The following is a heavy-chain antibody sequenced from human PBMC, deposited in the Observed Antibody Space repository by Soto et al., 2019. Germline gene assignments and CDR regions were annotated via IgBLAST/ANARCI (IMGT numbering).Heavy chain of an antibody. D-gene: IGHD2-2*01. Sequence: ASVKVSCKASGGTFSSYTISWVRQAPGQGLEWMGRIIPILGIANYAQKFQGRVTITADKSTSTAYMELSSLRSEDTAVYYCASGAVGAMSYFDYWGQGTLVTVSS. CDR2: IIPILGIA. V-gene: IGHV1-69*02. CDR3: ASGAVGAMSYFDY. CDR1: GGTFSSYT. J-gene: IGHJ4*02.